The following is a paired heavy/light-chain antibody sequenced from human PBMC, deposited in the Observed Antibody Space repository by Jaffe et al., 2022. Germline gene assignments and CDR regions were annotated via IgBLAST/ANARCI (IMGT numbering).Light chain of an antibody. CDR1: QSVKTY. Sequence: EIVMTQSPATLSVSPGERAILSCRASQSVKTYLAWYQQKPGQAPRLLIYGASTRVSGIPARFSGSGSGTEFTLTISSLQSEDSAVYYCQQYNQWPPKTFGEGTKVEI. V-gene: IGKV3-15*01. J-gene: IGKJ4*02. CDR3: QQYNQWPPKT. CDR2: GAS.
Heavy chain of an antibody. CDR3: VRDQNATDTFGPEPFGF. Sequence: EVQLVESGGGLVQPGGSLRLSCAASGFSLRSYEMNWVRQAPGRGLEWISYISSSGRTRFYADSVQGRFTISRDNANNSLFLEMTSLRAEDTAVYFCVRDQNATDTFGPEPFGFWGQGTQVIVSS. D-gene: IGHD3-16*01. CDR2: ISSSGRTR. J-gene: IGHJ4*02. CDR1: GFSLRSYE. V-gene: IGHV3-48*03.